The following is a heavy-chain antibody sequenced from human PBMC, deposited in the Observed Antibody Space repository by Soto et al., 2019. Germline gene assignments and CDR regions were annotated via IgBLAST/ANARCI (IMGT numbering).Heavy chain of an antibody. Sequence: GGSLRLSCAASGFTFSNAWMNWVRQAPGKGLEWVGRIKSKTDGGTTDYAAPVKGRFTISRDDSKNTLYLQMNSLKTGDTAVYYCTTGLQGTTVTTLNYGGDYYYYYGMDVWGQGTTVTVSS. J-gene: IGHJ6*02. CDR2: IKSKTDGGTT. D-gene: IGHD4-17*01. CDR1: GFTFSNAW. V-gene: IGHV3-15*07. CDR3: TTGLQGTTVTTLNYGGDYYYYYGMDV.